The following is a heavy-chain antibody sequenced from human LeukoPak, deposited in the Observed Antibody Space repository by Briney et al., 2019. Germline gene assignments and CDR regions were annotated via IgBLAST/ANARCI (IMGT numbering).Heavy chain of an antibody. CDR3: ARGNRPYGEHEAFDI. V-gene: IGHV4-34*01. Sequence: PSETLSLTCAVYDESFSGYYCSWIRQPPRKGLEWIGEIDHSGSTNYNPSLQSRVTISVDTSKNQFSLKVSSESAADTAVYYCARGNRPYGEHEAFDIWGHGTTVTVSP. CDR2: IDHSGST. J-gene: IGHJ3*02. CDR1: DESFSGYY. D-gene: IGHD3-10*01.